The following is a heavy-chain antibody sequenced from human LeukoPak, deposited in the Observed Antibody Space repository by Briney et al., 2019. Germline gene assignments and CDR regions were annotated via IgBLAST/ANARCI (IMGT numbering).Heavy chain of an antibody. D-gene: IGHD6-19*01. CDR1: GYTFTDYY. Sequence: ASVTVSFMASGYTFTDYYMHWVRQAPGQGREGMGWINPNSGGTKYAQKFQGRVTMTRDTSISTAYMELSGLRSDDKAIYYCAREAVAGTTTFDYWGQGTLVTVSS. J-gene: IGHJ4*02. CDR3: AREAVAGTTTFDY. CDR2: INPNSGGT. V-gene: IGHV1-2*02.